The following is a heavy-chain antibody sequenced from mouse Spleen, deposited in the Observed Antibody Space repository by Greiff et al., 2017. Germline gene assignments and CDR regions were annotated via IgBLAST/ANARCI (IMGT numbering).Heavy chain of an antibody. Sequence: QVQLKQPGAELVKPGASVKVSCKASGYTFTSYWMHWVKQRPGQGLEWIGRIHPSDSDTNYNQKFKGKATLTVDKSSSTAYMQLSSLTSEDSAVYYSAIYPEYYDGSYEGMGYWGQRTSVTISS. V-gene: IGHV1-74*01. D-gene: IGHD1-1*01. J-gene: IGHJ4*01. CDR3: AIYPEYYDGSYEGMGY. CDR1: GYTFTSYW. CDR2: IHPSDSDT.